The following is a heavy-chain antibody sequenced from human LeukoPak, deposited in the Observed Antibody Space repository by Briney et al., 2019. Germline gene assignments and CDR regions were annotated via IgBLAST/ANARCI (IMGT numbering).Heavy chain of an antibody. Sequence: SETLSLTCTVSGVSINSFYWIWIRQPPGKGLEWIANIHNSGNTNYNPSLSSRVTISLDTSKNQFALKLSSVTAADTAVYYCTRHADTSRWYYDYDYCGQGSLVTVSS. V-gene: IGHV4-59*08. J-gene: IGHJ4*02. CDR2: IHNSGNT. CDR3: TRHADTSRWYYDYDY. D-gene: IGHD6-13*01. CDR1: GVSINSFY.